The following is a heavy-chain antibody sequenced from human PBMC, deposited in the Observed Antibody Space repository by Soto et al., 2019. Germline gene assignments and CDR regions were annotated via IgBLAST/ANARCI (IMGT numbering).Heavy chain of an antibody. Sequence: PVGSLRLSCAASGFTFSSYGMHWVRQAPGKGLEWVAVIWYDGSNKYYADSVKGRFTISRDSSKNTLYLQMNSLRAEDTAVYYCARDLYSSSWYYYYYYGMDVWGQGTTVTVSS. D-gene: IGHD6-13*01. CDR2: IWYDGSNK. J-gene: IGHJ6*02. V-gene: IGHV3-33*01. CDR3: ARDLYSSSWYYYYYYGMDV. CDR1: GFTFSSYG.